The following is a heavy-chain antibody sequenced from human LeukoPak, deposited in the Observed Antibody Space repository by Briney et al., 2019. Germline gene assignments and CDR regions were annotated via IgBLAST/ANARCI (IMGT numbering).Heavy chain of an antibody. Sequence: SQTLSFTCTVSGGSIXSXXYYWSWIRQHPGKGXXXIGXXYYXXXXXXXXXXXXXXXXXVDTXKNQFSLKLSSVTAADTAVYYCASGTGYGDYLVDYWGQGTLVTVSS. J-gene: IGHJ4*02. CDR3: ASGTGYGDYLVDY. V-gene: IGHV4-31*01. CDR1: GGSIXSXXYY. D-gene: IGHD4-17*01. CDR2: XYYXXXX.